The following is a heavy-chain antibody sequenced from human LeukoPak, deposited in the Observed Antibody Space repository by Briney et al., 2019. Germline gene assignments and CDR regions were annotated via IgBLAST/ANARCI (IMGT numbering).Heavy chain of an antibody. J-gene: IGHJ4*02. V-gene: IGHV4-59*01. D-gene: IGHD3-22*01. Sequence: SETLSLTCAVYGGSFSSYYWSWIRQPPGKGLEWIGYIYYSGSTNYNPSLKSRVTISVDTSKNQFSLKLSSVTAADTAVYYCARLPVYYDGSASNAFDYWGQGTLVTVSS. CDR3: ARLPVYYDGSASNAFDY. CDR1: GGSFSSYY. CDR2: IYYSGST.